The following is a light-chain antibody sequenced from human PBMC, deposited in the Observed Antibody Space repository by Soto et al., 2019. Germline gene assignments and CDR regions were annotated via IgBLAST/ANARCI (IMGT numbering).Light chain of an antibody. V-gene: IGLV1-40*01. Sequence: QSVLTQPPSVSGAPGQRVTISCTGSSFNIVAGYDVHWYQQLPGTAPKLLIYGNSNRPSGVPDRFSGSKSGTSASLAITGLQAGDEADYYCQSYDNSLSGSWVFGGGTKLTVL. CDR2: GNS. CDR1: SFNIVAGYD. CDR3: QSYDNSLSGSWV. J-gene: IGLJ3*02.